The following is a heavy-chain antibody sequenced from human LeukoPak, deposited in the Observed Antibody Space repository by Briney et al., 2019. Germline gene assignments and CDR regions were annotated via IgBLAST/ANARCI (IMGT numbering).Heavy chain of an antibody. CDR3: ARGPPDGSGSYYPGDY. J-gene: IGHJ4*02. V-gene: IGHV3-74*01. CDR2: ISSDGSST. CDR1: GFTFSSHW. D-gene: IGHD3-10*01. Sequence: GGSLRLSCAASGFTFSSHWMHWVRQAPGKGLVWVSRISSDGSSTSFADSVKGRFTISRDNAENTLYLHMNSLRDEDTAVYFCARGPPDGSGSYYPGDYWGQGTLVTVSS.